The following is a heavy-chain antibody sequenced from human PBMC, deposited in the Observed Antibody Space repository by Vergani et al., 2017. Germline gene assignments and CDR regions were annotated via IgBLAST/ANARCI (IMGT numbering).Heavy chain of an antibody. CDR3: ARDRTPYYYDSSGYHWYFDL. D-gene: IGHD3-22*01. Sequence: QVQLVQSGAEVKKPGSSVKVSCKASGGTFSSYAISWVRQAPGQGLEWMGGIIPIFGTANYAQKFQGRVTITADKSTSTAYMELSSLRSEDTAVYYCARDRTPYYYDSSGYHWYFDLWGRGTLVTVSS. CDR2: IIPIFGTA. CDR1: GGTFSSYA. V-gene: IGHV1-69*14. J-gene: IGHJ2*01.